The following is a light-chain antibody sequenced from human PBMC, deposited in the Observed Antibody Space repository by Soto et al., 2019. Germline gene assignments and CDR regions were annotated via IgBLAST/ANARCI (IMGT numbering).Light chain of an antibody. CDR1: QSVSSNY. CDR2: GAS. J-gene: IGKJ2*01. CDR3: QQYGSSPVT. Sequence: EIVMTQSPAILSVSPGARATLSCRASQSVSSNYLAWYQHKPGQAPRLLIYGASRRAPGIADRFSGSGSGTDFTLTISRLEPEDFAVYFCQQYGSSPVTFGQGTKVDIK. V-gene: IGKV3-20*01.